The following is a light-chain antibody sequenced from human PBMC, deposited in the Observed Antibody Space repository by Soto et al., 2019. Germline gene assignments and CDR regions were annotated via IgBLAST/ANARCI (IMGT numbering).Light chain of an antibody. J-gene: IGLJ2*01. CDR1: NSDIGGYNS. CDR3: TSYTSVTIVV. CDR2: GVT. V-gene: IGLV2-14*01. Sequence: QSALTQPASVSGSPGQSITISCTGSNSDIGGYNSVSWYQQHPGKAPKLLIFGVTNRPSGVSDRFSGSKSGNTASLTISVLQAEDEADYYCTSYTSVTIVVFGGGTKVTVL.